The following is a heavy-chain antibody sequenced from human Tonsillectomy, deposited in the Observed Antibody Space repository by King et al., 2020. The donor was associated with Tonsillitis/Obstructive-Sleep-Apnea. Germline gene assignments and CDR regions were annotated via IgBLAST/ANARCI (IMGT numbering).Heavy chain of an antibody. CDR3: ARAYYDFWSNYVNAFDI. CDR2: TYPGDSDT. Sequence: VQLVESGAEVKKPGESLKISCKGSGYSFSNYWIGWVRQMPGKGLEWMGITYPGDSDTRYSPSFQGQVTISADKSITTAYLQWSSLKASDTAMYYCARAYYDFWSNYVNAFDIWGQGTMVTVSS. J-gene: IGHJ3*02. CDR1: GYSFSNYW. V-gene: IGHV5-51*01. D-gene: IGHD3-3*01.